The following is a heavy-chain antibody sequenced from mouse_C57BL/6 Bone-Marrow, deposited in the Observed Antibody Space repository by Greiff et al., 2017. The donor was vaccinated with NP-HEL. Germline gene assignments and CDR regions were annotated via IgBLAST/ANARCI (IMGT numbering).Heavy chain of an antibody. J-gene: IGHJ3*01. CDR1: GFNIKNTY. Sequence: VQLQQSVAELVRPGASVKLSCTASGFNIKNTYMHWVQQRPEQGLEWIGRIDPANGNSKYAPKFQGKATITADTSSNTAYLQLSSLASEDTAIYYCAPNHYYGSSDPAWGKGTLVTVSA. D-gene: IGHD1-1*01. V-gene: IGHV14-3*01. CDR2: IDPANGNS. CDR3: APNHYYGSSDPA.